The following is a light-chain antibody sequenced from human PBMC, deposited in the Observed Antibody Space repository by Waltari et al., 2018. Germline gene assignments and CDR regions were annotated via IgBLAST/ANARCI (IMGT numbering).Light chain of an antibody. CDR2: AAS. CDR1: EDIRND. V-gene: IGKV1-6*01. J-gene: IGKJ4*01. Sequence: AIQMTQSPSSLSASVGDRVTITCRASEDIRNDLGWYQQKPGKAPRLLIFAASTLQSGVPYRFSGSGSGTDFTLTISSLQPEDFATYFCLQDYIFPLTFGGGTTVEI. CDR3: LQDYIFPLT.